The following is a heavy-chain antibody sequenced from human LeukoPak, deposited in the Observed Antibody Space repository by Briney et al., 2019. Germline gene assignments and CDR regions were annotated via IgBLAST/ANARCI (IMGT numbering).Heavy chain of an antibody. Sequence: NPSETLSLTCAVYGGSFSGYYWSWIRQPPGKGLEWIGEINHSGSTNYNPSLKSRVTISVDTSKNQFSLKLSSVTAADTAVYYCARGVFYDFWSGYYTPFDYWGQGTLVTVSS. CDR2: INHSGST. D-gene: IGHD3-3*01. V-gene: IGHV4-34*01. CDR3: ARGVFYDFWSGYYTPFDY. CDR1: GGSFSGYY. J-gene: IGHJ4*02.